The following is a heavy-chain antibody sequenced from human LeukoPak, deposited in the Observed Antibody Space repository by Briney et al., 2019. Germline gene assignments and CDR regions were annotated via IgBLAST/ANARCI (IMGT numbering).Heavy chain of an antibody. CDR1: GYTFTDYP. D-gene: IGHD1-26*01. CDR2: ISAYNGYT. Sequence: ASVKVSCKASGYTFTDYPIGWVRQAPGQGLEWMGWISAYNGYTTYEQSLQGRVSMTTATSARTAYMELRSLRTDDTAMYYCTRVGGSYDGLIDYWGQGTLVTVSS. CDR3: TRVGGSYDGLIDY. V-gene: IGHV1-18*01. J-gene: IGHJ4*02.